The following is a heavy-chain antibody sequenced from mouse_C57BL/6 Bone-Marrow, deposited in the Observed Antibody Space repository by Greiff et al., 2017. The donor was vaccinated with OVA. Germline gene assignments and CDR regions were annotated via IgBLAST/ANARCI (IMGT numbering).Heavy chain of an antibody. V-gene: IGHV1-26*01. J-gene: IGHJ4*01. CDR2: INPNNGGT. CDR3: ATSYYYSNHYYAMDY. Sequence: VQLQQSGPELVKPGASVKISCKASGYTFTDYYMNWVKQSHGKSLEWIGDINPNNGGTSYNQKFKGKATLTVDKSSSTAYMELRSLTSEDSAVYYCATSYYYSNHYYAMDYWGQGTSVTVSS. CDR1: GYTFTDYY. D-gene: IGHD2-5*01.